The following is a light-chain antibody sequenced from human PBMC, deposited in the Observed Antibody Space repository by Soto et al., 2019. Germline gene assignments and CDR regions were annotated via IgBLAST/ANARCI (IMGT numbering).Light chain of an antibody. CDR3: QQANTFPFT. V-gene: IGKV1-12*01. CDR1: QDILSR. CDR2: ASS. J-gene: IGKJ3*01. Sequence: DIQMTQSPSSVSASVGDTVTITCRASQDILSRLAWYQQKPGEAPRLLIYASSNLQSGVPSRFSGSRSGTDFTLTISSLQPEDFATYYCQQANTFPFTFGPGTRLDIK.